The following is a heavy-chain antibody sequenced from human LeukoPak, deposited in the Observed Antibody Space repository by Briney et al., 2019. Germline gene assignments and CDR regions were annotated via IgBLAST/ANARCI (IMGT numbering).Heavy chain of an antibody. CDR1: GGTFSSQT. CDR2: IIPIFGTA. CDR3: ASGGGYSSSRNEWFVP. V-gene: IGHV1-69*05. J-gene: IGHJ5*02. D-gene: IGHD6-6*01. Sequence: EASVKVSCKASGGTFSSQTISWVRQAPGQGLEWMGRIIPIFGTANYAQKFQGRVTITTDESTSTAYMELSSLRSEDTAVYYCASGGGYSSSRNEWFVPWGQGTLVTVSS.